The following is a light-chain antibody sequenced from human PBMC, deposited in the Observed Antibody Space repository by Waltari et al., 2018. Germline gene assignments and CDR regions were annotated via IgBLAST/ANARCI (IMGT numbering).Light chain of an antibody. CDR1: QSVSSY. J-gene: IGKJ4*01. Sequence: EIVLTKSPATLSLSPGARATLSCRASQSVSSYLAWFQQKPGQAPRLLIYDASNRATGIPARFSGSGSGTDFTLTISSLEPEDFAVYYCQQRTNWPLTFGGGTKVEIK. CDR3: QQRTNWPLT. CDR2: DAS. V-gene: IGKV3-11*01.